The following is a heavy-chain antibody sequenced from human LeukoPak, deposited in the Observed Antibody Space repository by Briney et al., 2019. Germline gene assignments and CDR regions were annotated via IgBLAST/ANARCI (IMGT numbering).Heavy chain of an antibody. D-gene: IGHD4-17*01. J-gene: IGHJ4*02. CDR2: IFYSGST. V-gene: IGHV4-59*12. CDR1: AGSISNYH. Sequence: PSETLSLTCTVAAGSISNYHWSWIRQPPGKGLEWIGCIFYSGSTNYNPSLKSRVTISVDTSKNQFSLKLSSMTAADTAVYYCARGLRRVTTTPFDSWGQGTLVTVSS. CDR3: ARGLRRVTTTPFDS.